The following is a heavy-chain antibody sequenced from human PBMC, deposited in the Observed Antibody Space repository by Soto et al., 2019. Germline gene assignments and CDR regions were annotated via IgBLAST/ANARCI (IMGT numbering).Heavy chain of an antibody. J-gene: IGHJ4*02. Sequence: QVQLVQSGAEVKKPGSSVKVSCKASGGTFSSYAISWVRQAPGQGLEWMGGIIPIFGTANYAQKFQGRVTITADESTSTAYMELSSLRSEDTAVYYCARYCTSTSCYKPGIAAAGTLAYWGQGTLVTVSS. V-gene: IGHV1-69*01. D-gene: IGHD2-2*02. CDR1: GGTFSSYA. CDR3: ARYCTSTSCYKPGIAAAGTLAY. CDR2: IIPIFGTA.